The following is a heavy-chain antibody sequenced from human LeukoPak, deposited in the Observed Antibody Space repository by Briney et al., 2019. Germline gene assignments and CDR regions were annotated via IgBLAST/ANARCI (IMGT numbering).Heavy chain of an antibody. D-gene: IGHD6-13*01. CDR1: GGSIRNYY. CDR3: ARGVIAAGGNDFDY. Sequence: WETLSLTCTVSGGSIRNYYWSWLRQPPGKGLEWLGYIYYSGSTKYNPSHKSRVNMYVDTSKNQLSLKESSVTAADTAIYYCARGVIAAGGNDFDYWGQGTLVTVSS. V-gene: IGHV4-59*12. CDR2: IYYSGST. J-gene: IGHJ4*02.